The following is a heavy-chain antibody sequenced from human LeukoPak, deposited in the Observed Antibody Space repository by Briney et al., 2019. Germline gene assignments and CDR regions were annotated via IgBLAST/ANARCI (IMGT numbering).Heavy chain of an antibody. CDR3: ASPKRGDAILPDH. Sequence: PEGSLRLSCVASGFTFSNYAMHWVRQAPGKGLEWVAVISYEGSSKYYADSVKGRFTISRDNSKNTLHLQMDSLRDEDTAVYYCASPKRGDAILPDHWGQGTLVTVSS. D-gene: IGHD3-10*01. CDR1: GFTFSNYA. CDR2: ISYEGSSK. V-gene: IGHV3-30*04. J-gene: IGHJ5*02.